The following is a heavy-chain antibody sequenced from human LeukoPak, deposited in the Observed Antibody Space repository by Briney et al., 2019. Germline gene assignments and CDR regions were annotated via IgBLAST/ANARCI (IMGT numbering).Heavy chain of an antibody. Sequence: QPGGSLRLSRAASGFAFSNYWMGWVRQAPGKGLEWVANIRQDGGEDHYVDSVKGRFTISRDNARNSLYLQMKSLRAEDTAVYYCTKWSSSGSYYTEWGQGTLVTVSS. J-gene: IGHJ4*02. CDR2: IRQDGGED. CDR1: GFAFSNYW. D-gene: IGHD3-10*01. V-gene: IGHV3-7*01. CDR3: TKWSSSGSYYTE.